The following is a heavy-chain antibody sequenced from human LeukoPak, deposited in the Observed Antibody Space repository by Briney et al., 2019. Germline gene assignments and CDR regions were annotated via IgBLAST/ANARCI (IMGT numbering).Heavy chain of an antibody. J-gene: IGHJ4*02. CDR3: ARDPGKYGDLYYFDY. CDR1: GFTFSSYS. CDR2: ITDTSSTI. V-gene: IGHV3-48*01. D-gene: IGHD4-17*01. Sequence: GGSLRLSCAASGFTFSSYSMNWVRQAPGKGLEWVSYITDTSSTIYYADSVKGRFTISRDNSKNTLYLQMSSLRAEDSAVYYCARDPGKYGDLYYFDYWGQGTLVTVSS.